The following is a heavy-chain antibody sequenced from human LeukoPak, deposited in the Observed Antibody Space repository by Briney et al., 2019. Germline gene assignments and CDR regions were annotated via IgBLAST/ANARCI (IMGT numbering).Heavy chain of an antibody. CDR3: ARALGELGFEGGFDP. D-gene: IGHD1-26*01. CDR2: IIPIVGVP. J-gene: IGHJ5*02. V-gene: IGHV1-69*04. Sequence: GASVKVSCKASGITFSRYGINWVRQAPGQGLEWMGRIIPIVGVPNYAQKFLGRVTITADKSTSTAYMELCSLRSEDTAVYYCARALGELGFEGGFDPWGQGTLVTVSS. CDR1: GITFSRYG.